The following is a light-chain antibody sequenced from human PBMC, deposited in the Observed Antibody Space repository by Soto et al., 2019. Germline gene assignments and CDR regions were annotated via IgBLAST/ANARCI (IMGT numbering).Light chain of an antibody. CDR1: QSIGTS. CDR3: QQSYSTLYT. J-gene: IGKJ2*01. Sequence: DIQMTQSPSSLSASIGDRVTITCRASQSIGTSLSWHQQKSGRAPKLLIHAASTLQSGVPSRFSGSGSGTDFTLTISILQHEDVAVYYCQQSYSTLYTFGQGNNLEIK. V-gene: IGKV1-39*01. CDR2: AAS.